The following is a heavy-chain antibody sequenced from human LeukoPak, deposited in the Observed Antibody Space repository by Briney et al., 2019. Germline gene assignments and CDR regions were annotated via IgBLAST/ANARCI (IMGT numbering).Heavy chain of an antibody. D-gene: IGHD3-10*01. CDR1: GFTFSSYS. Sequence: PGGSLRLSCAASGFTFSSYSMNWVRQAPGKGLEWVSSISSSSYIYYADSVKGRFTISRDNAKNSLYLQMNSLRAEDTAVYYCAGGPRSNYVDYWGQGTLVTVSS. V-gene: IGHV3-21*01. CDR2: ISSSSYI. CDR3: AGGPRSNYVDY. J-gene: IGHJ4*02.